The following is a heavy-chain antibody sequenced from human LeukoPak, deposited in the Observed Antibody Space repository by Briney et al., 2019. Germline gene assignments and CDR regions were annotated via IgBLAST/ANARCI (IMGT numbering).Heavy chain of an antibody. V-gene: IGHV5-51*01. Sequence: GESLEIPCQGSVYSFTSYWICWVRQMPGKGLEWMGIIYPGDSDTRYSPSFQGQVTISAYKSISTAYLQWSSLKASDTAMYYCARPCNIYYDGSGSNSVYCGQGNLVTVSS. D-gene: IGHD3-10*01. CDR3: ARPCNIYYDGSGSNSVY. CDR1: VYSFTSYW. CDR2: IYPGDSDT. J-gene: IGHJ4*02.